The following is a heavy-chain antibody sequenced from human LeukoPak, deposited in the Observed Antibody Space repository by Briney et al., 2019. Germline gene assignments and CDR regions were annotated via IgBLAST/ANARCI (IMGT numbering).Heavy chain of an antibody. CDR2: ISAYNGNT. D-gene: IGHD4-17*01. J-gene: IGHJ5*02. V-gene: IGHV1-18*01. Sequence: ASVKVSCKASGYTFTSYGISWVRQAPGQGLDWMGWISAYNGNTNYAQKLQGRVTMTTDTSTSTAYMELRSLRSDDTAVYYCARDVDYGDYGWFDPWGQGTLVTVSS. CDR3: ARDVDYGDYGWFDP. CDR1: GYTFTSYG.